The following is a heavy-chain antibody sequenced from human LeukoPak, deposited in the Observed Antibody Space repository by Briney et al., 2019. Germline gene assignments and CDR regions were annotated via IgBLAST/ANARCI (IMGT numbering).Heavy chain of an antibody. CDR1: GYTFTGYY. CDR2: INPNSGGT. CDR3: ARVMGGTYYYYYGMDA. D-gene: IGHD3-16*01. Sequence: EASVKVSCKASGYTFTGYYMHWVRQAPGQGLEWMGWINPNSGGTNYAQKFQGRVTMTRDTSISTAYMELSSLRSEDTAVYYCARVMGGTYYYYYGMDAWGQGTTATVSS. V-gene: IGHV1-2*02. J-gene: IGHJ6*02.